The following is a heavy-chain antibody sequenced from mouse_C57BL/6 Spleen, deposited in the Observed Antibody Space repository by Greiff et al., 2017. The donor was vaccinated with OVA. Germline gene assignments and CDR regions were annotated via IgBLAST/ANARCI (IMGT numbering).Heavy chain of an antibody. CDR1: GYTFTSYW. D-gene: IGHD1-1*01. J-gene: IGHJ1*03. CDR3: ASQYYYVGSWYFDV. Sequence: QVQLQQPGTELVKPGASVKLSCKASGYTFTSYWMHWVKQRPGQGLEWIGNINPSNGGTNYNEKFKSKATLTVDKSSSTAYMQLSILTYEDSAVYYCASQYYYVGSWYFDVWGTGTTVTVSS. V-gene: IGHV1-53*01. CDR2: INPSNGGT.